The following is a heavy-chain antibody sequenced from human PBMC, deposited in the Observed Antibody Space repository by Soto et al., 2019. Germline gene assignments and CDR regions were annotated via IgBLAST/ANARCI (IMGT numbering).Heavy chain of an antibody. J-gene: IGHJ6*03. D-gene: IGHD5-12*01. CDR3: ARVSSGYGYYYYMDV. V-gene: IGHV4-59*01. CDR1: GGSISSYY. CDR2: IYYSGST. Sequence: SETLPLTCTVSGGSISSYYWSWIRQPPGKGLEWIGYIYYSGSTNYNPSLKSRVTISVDTSKNQFSLKLSSVTAADTAVYYCARVSSGYGYYYYMDVWGKGTTVTVSS.